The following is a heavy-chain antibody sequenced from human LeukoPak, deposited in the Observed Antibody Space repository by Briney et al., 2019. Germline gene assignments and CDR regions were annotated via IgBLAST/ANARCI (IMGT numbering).Heavy chain of an antibody. V-gene: IGHV3-53*01. CDR3: AKAPVTSCRGAYCYPFDS. Sequence: GGSLRLSCAASGFTVSSNYMSWVRQAPGKGLEWVSVIYSGGSTYYADSVRGRFTISRDNSKNTLYLQMNSLRAEDAAVYFCAKAPVTSCRGAYCYPFDSWGQGTLVTVSS. J-gene: IGHJ4*02. D-gene: IGHD2-21*01. CDR1: GFTVSSNY. CDR2: IYSGGST.